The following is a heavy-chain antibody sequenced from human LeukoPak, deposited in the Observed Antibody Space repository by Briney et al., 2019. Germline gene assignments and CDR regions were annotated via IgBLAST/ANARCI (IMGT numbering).Heavy chain of an antibody. J-gene: IGHJ6*03. CDR3: ARDRRTDGYYYYYMDV. V-gene: IGHV4-59*01. D-gene: IGHD1-1*01. CDR1: GGSISSYY. CDR2: IYYSRST. Sequence: SETLSLTCTVSGGSISSYYWSWIRQPPGKGLEWIGYIYYSRSTNYNPSLKSRVTISADTSKNQFSLKLSSVTAADTAVYYCARDRRTDGYYYYYMDVWGKGTTVTVSS.